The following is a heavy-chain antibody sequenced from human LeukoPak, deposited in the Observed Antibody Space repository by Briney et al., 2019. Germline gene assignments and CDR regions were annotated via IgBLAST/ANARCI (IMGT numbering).Heavy chain of an antibody. D-gene: IGHD4-17*01. J-gene: IGHJ1*01. CDR2: IRYDGSNK. V-gene: IGHV3-30*02. CDR1: GFTFSSYG. CDR3: IRGARDTVTTEGLHFQH. Sequence: GGSLRLSCAASGFTFSSYGMHWVRQAPGKGLEWVAFIRYDGSNKYYADSVKGRFTISRENVKNSLYLEMNSLRVGDTAVYYCIRGARDTVTTEGLHFQHWGQGTLVTVSS.